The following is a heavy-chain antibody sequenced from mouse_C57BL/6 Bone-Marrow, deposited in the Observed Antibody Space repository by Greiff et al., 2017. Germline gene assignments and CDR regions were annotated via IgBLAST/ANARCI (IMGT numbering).Heavy chain of an antibody. D-gene: IGHD4-1*01. CDR2: IRLKSDNYAT. Sequence: EVKLVESGGGLVQPGGSMKLSCVASGFTFSNYWMNWVRQSPEKGLEWVAQIRLKSDNYATHYAEAVKGRFTISRDDSKSSVYLQMNNLRAEDTGIYYCTGNWDVRDYWGQGTTLTVSS. J-gene: IGHJ2*01. V-gene: IGHV6-3*01. CDR1: GFTFSNYW. CDR3: TGNWDVRDY.